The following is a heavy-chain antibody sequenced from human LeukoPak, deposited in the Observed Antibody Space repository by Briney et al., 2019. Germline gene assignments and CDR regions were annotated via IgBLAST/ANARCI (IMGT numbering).Heavy chain of an antibody. CDR3: ARFYGYLDY. V-gene: IGHV4-38-2*02. J-gene: IGHJ4*02. CDR2: IYHSGST. D-gene: IGHD3-10*01. Sequence: SSETLSLTCTVSGYSISSGYYWGWIRQPPGKGLEWIGSIYHSGSTYYNPSLKSRVTISVDTSKNQFSLKLSSVTAADTAVYYCARFYGYLDYWGQGTLVTVSS. CDR1: GYSISSGYY.